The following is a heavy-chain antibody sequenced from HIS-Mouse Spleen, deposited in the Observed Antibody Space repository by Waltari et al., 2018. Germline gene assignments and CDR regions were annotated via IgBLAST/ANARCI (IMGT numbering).Heavy chain of an antibody. CDR1: VYTFTSYD. D-gene: IGHD2-2*01. J-gene: IGHJ3*02. Sequence: QVQLVQSGAEVKKPGASVKVSCQASVYTFTSYDINWVRQATGQGLEWMGWMNPNSGNTGYAQKFQGRVTMTRNTSISTAYMELSSLRSEDTAVYYCARGLQDIVVVPAADAFDIWGQGTMVTVSS. CDR2: MNPNSGNT. CDR3: ARGLQDIVVVPAADAFDI. V-gene: IGHV1-8*01.